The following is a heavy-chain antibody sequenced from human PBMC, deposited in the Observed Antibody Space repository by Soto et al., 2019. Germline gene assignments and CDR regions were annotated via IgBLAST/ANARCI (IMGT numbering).Heavy chain of an antibody. CDR3: ATGGRMPDYYGMEV. V-gene: IGHV1-69*10. CDR2: IVPLLRTT. Sequence: GASVKVSCKTSGGTFSSYAISWVRQAPGQGLEWMGGIVPLLRTTNYAQKFQGRVTITADTSTYTVYMELSGLRSGDTAVYYCATGGRMPDYYGMEVWGQGTTVTVSS. D-gene: IGHD2-2*01. J-gene: IGHJ6*02. CDR1: GGTFSSYA.